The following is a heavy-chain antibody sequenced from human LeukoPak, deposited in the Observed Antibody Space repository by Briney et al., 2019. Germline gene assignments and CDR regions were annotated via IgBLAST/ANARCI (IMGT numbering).Heavy chain of an antibody. CDR3: AREGSGWYWSYYYYGMDV. V-gene: IGHV3-7*03. CDR1: GFTFSSYW. Sequence: PGGSLRLSCAASGFTFSSYWMSWVRQAPGKGLEWVANIKQDGSEKYYVDSVKGRFTISRDNAKNSLYLQMNSLRAEDTAVYYCAREGSGWYWSYYYYGMDVWGKGTTDTVSS. J-gene: IGHJ6*04. D-gene: IGHD6-19*01. CDR2: IKQDGSEK.